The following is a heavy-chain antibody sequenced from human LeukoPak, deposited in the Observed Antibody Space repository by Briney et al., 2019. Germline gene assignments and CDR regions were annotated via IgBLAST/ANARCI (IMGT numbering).Heavy chain of an antibody. Sequence: ASVKVSCKASGYTFTSYDINWVRQATGQGLEWMGWMNPNSRNTGYAQKFQGRVTITRNTYISTAYLELSSLRSEDTAVYYCSRGRGITLPAAIWRGYYFDFWGQGTLVAVSS. CDR1: GYTFTSYD. CDR3: SRGRGITLPAAIWRGYYFDF. D-gene: IGHD2-2*01. V-gene: IGHV1-8*03. J-gene: IGHJ4*02. CDR2: MNPNSRNT.